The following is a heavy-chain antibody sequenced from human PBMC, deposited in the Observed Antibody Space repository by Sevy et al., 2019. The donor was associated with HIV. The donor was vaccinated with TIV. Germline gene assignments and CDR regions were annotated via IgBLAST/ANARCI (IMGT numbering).Heavy chain of an antibody. CDR1: GFTFSSYA. D-gene: IGHD1-26*01. CDR2: ISGSGGST. CDR3: AKDQCGLRELLICDGMDV. V-gene: IGHV3-23*01. Sequence: GGSLRLSCAASGFTFSSYAMSWVRQAPGKGLEWVSAISGSGGSTYYADSVKGRFTISRDNSKNTLYLQRNSLRAEDTAVYYCAKDQCGLRELLICDGMDVWGQGTTVTVSS. J-gene: IGHJ6*02.